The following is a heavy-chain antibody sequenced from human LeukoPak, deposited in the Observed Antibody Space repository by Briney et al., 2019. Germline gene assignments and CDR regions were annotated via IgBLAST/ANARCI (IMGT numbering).Heavy chain of an antibody. CDR3: ASPSTIDDAFDI. Sequence: GGSLRLSCAASGFTFSSYGMHWVRQAPGKGLEWVAFIRYDGSNKYYADSVKGRFTISRDNSKNTLYLQMNSLRAEDTAVYYCASPSTIDDAFDIWGQGTMVTVSS. J-gene: IGHJ3*02. CDR2: IRYDGSNK. D-gene: IGHD1-1*01. V-gene: IGHV3-30*02. CDR1: GFTFSSYG.